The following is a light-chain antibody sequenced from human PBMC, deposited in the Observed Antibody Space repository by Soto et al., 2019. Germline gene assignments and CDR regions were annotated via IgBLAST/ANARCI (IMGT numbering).Light chain of an antibody. CDR3: ATWDDSLSVVV. J-gene: IGLJ2*01. CDR2: RDN. V-gene: IGLV1-47*01. CDR1: SSNIGSSY. Sequence: QSVLTQPPSASGTPGQRVTIFFSGSSSNIGSSYVYWYRQLPGTAPKLLMYRDNQRPSGVPDRFSGSKSGTSASLAISGLRSEDEADYYCATWDDSLSVVVFGGGTKLTVL.